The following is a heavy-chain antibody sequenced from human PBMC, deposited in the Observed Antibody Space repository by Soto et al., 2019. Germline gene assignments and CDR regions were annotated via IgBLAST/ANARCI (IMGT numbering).Heavy chain of an antibody. J-gene: IGHJ3*02. Sequence: GSVKVSCTVSGGTCTCYYMPWVPKAPVRGLEWRGRINPSGRSPSYAQKFQGRVTLPRDTYRSTVYMELSSLRSEDAAVYYCARILTPYYYDSSGYSCDAFDIWS. CDR1: GGTCTCYY. CDR3: ARILTPYYYDSSGYSCDAFDI. V-gene: IGHV1-46*01. D-gene: IGHD3-22*01. CDR2: INPSGRSP.